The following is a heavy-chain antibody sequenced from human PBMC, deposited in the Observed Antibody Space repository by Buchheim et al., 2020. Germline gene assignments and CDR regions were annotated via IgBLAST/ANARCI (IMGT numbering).Heavy chain of an antibody. D-gene: IGHD3-16*02. J-gene: IGHJ4*02. Sequence: QLQLQESGPGLVKPSETLSLTCTVSGGSISSSSYYWGWIRQPPGKGLEWIGSIYYSGSTYYNPSLKSRVTISVDTSKNQFSLKLSSVTAADTAVYYCARHGDYIWGSYRSSFDYWGKGTL. CDR2: IYYSGST. CDR1: GGSISSSSYY. V-gene: IGHV4-39*01. CDR3: ARHGDYIWGSYRSSFDY.